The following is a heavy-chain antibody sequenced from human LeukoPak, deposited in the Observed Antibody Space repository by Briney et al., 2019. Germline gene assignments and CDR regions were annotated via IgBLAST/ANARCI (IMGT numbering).Heavy chain of an antibody. V-gene: IGHV3-53*01. CDR3: ARDIRGLYYFDY. J-gene: IGHJ4*02. Sequence: PGGSLRLSCAASGFTVSSNYMSWVRQAPGKGLEQVSVIYSGGDTYYADSVKGRFTISRDNAKNSLYLQMNSLRAEDTAVYYCARDIRGLYYFDYWGQGTLVTVSS. CDR1: GFTVSSNY. CDR2: IYSGGDT.